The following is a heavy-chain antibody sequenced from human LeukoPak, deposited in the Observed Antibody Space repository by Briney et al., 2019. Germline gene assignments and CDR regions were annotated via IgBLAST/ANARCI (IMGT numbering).Heavy chain of an antibody. D-gene: IGHD3-3*01. Sequence: SVKVSCKTSGGTFSSYAISWVRQAPGQGLEWMGGIIPIFGTADYAQKFQGRVTITADESTSTAYMELSSLRSEDTAVYYCARSDFWSSNDAFDIWGQGTMVTVSS. CDR3: ARSDFWSSNDAFDI. V-gene: IGHV1-69*13. CDR2: IIPIFGTA. CDR1: GGTFSSYA. J-gene: IGHJ3*02.